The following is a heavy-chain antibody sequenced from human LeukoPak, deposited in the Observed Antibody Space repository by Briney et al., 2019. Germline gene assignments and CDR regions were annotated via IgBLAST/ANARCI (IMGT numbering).Heavy chain of an antibody. D-gene: IGHD3/OR15-3a*01. V-gene: IGHV3-23*01. CDR3: AKQRTYFDY. CDR1: GFTFSDYY. Sequence: GGSLRLSCAASGFTFSDYYMSWIRQAPGKGLEWVSSISGSGGDTHYADSVKGRFTISRDNSKNTLFLQMNSLRAEDTAVYYCAKQRTYFDYWGQGTLVTVSS. CDR2: ISGSGGDT. J-gene: IGHJ4*02.